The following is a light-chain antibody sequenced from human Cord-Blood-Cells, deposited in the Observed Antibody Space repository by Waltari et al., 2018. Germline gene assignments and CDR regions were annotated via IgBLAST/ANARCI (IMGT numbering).Light chain of an antibody. Sequence: QSALTQPASVSGSPGQSITISCTGTSSDVGGYNYISWYQQPPGKAPKLMIYDVSNRPSGVSNRFSGSKSGNTASLTISGLQAEDKADYYCSSYTSSSTLVFGTGTKVTVL. CDR3: SSYTSSSTLV. CDR1: SSDVGGYNY. V-gene: IGLV2-14*01. J-gene: IGLJ1*01. CDR2: DVS.